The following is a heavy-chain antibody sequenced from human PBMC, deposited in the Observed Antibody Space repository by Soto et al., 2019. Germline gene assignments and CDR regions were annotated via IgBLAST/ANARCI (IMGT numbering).Heavy chain of an antibody. CDR3: ARAPSWWYFDL. CDR1: GYTFTSYA. V-gene: IGHV1-3*05. CDR2: INAGNGNT. Sequence: QVQLVQSGAEEQKAGASVKVSCKASGYTFTSYAMHWVRQAAGQRLEWMGWINAGNGNTKYSQKFQGRATITRDTSASTAYMELSSPRSEDTAVYYCARAPSWWYFDLWGRGTLVTVSS. J-gene: IGHJ2*01.